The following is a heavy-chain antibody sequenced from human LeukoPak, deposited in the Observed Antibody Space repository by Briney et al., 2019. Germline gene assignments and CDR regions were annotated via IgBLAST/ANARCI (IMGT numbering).Heavy chain of an antibody. CDR2: ISSSSYI. J-gene: IGHJ5*02. V-gene: IGHV3-69-1*01. CDR1: GFSFSDYE. D-gene: IGHD4-17*01. CDR3: AREKGPTNWFDP. Sequence: GGSLRLSCAASGFSFSDYEMNWVRQAPGKGLEWVSSISSSSYIYYADSVKGRFTISRDNAKNSLYLQMNSLRAEDTAVYYCAREKGPTNWFDPWGQGTLVTVSS.